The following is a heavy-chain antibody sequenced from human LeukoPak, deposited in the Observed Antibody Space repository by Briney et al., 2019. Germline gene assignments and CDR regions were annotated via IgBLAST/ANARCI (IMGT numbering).Heavy chain of an antibody. CDR1: GVSISSTSYY. J-gene: IGHJ6*02. Sequence: SETLSLTCSVSGVSISSTSYYWSWIRQPPGKGLEWIGEINHSGSTNYNPSLKSRVTISVDTSKNQFSLKLSSVTAADTAVYYCATQAAAGYYYGMDVWGQGTTVTVSS. CDR3: ATQAAAGYYYGMDV. V-gene: IGHV4-39*07. CDR2: INHSGST. D-gene: IGHD6-13*01.